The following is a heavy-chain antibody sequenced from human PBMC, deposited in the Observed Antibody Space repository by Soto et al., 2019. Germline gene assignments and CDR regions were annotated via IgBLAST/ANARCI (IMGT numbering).Heavy chain of an antibody. CDR2: ISGSGGST. V-gene: IGHV3-23*01. J-gene: IGHJ6*02. D-gene: IGHD3-3*01. CDR3: AKVRSRITIFGVVIKGADGMDV. CDR1: GVTFSSYA. Sequence: GGSLRLSCAASGVTFSSYAMSWVRQAPGKGLEWVSAISGSGGSTYYADSVKGRFTISRDNSKNTLYLQMNSLRAEDTAVYYCAKVRSRITIFGVVIKGADGMDVWGQGTTVTVSS.